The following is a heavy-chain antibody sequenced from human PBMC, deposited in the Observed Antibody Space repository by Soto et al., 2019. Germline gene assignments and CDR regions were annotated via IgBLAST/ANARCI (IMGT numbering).Heavy chain of an antibody. J-gene: IGHJ4*02. CDR1: GGTFSSYA. CDR2: IIPIFGTA. Sequence: SVKVSCKASGGTFSSYAISWVRQAPGQGLEWMGGIIPIFGTANYAQKFQGRVTITADKSTSTAYMELSSLRSEDTAVYYCARDRGWELLAYFDYWGQGTLVTVYS. D-gene: IGHD1-26*01. V-gene: IGHV1-69*06. CDR3: ARDRGWELLAYFDY.